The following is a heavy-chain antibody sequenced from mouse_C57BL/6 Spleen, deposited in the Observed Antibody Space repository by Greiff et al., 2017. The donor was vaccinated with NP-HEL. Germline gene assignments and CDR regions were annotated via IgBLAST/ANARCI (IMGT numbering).Heavy chain of an antibody. J-gene: IGHJ3*01. CDR1: GFTFSDYY. V-gene: IGHV5-12*01. CDR2: LSNGGGST. CDR3: ARQGATGAWFAY. D-gene: IGHD3-1*01. Sequence: EVKVVESGGGLVQPGGSLKLSCAASGFTFSDYYMYWVRQTPEKRLEWVAYLSNGGGSTYYPDTVKGRFTISRDNAKNTLYLQMSRLKSEDTAMYYCARQGATGAWFAYWGQGTLVTVSA.